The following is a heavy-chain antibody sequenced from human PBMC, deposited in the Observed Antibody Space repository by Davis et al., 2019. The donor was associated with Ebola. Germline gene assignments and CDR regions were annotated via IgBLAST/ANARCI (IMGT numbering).Heavy chain of an antibody. CDR3: ATGGYSYGLDY. V-gene: IGHV4-34*01. CDR2: INHSGST. CDR1: GGSFSGYY. D-gene: IGHD5-18*01. Sequence: MPSETLSLTCAASGGSFSGYYWSWIRQPPGKGLEWIGEINHSGSTNYIPSLKSRVTISLDTSKNQFALKLSSVTAADAAVYYCATGGYSYGLDYWGQGTLVTVSS. J-gene: IGHJ4*02.